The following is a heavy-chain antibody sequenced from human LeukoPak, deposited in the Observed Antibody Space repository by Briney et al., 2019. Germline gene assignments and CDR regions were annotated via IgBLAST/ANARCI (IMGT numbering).Heavy chain of an antibody. V-gene: IGHV5-51*01. Sequence: GESLKISCKGSGYSFTTYWIGWVRQMPGKGLEWMGIIYPGDSDPTYGPSFQGHVTISADKSINTAYLQWSSLKASDTAMYYCANPGYCSSTSCLSRGFAFDIWGQGTMVTVSS. CDR1: GYSFTTYW. J-gene: IGHJ3*02. CDR2: IYPGDSDP. D-gene: IGHD2-2*01. CDR3: ANPGYCSSTSCLSRGFAFDI.